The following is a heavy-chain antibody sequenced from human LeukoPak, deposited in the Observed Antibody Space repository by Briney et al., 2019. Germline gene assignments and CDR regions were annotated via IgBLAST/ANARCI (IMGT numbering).Heavy chain of an antibody. Sequence: SETLSLTCAVYGGSFSGYYWSWIRQPPGKGLEWIGEINHSGSTNYNPSLKSRVTISVDTSKNQFSLKLSSVTAADTAVYYCARKYYYGSGSHYPSKGPFDYWGQGTLVTVSS. CDR3: ARKYYYGSGSHYPSKGPFDY. D-gene: IGHD3-10*01. CDR1: GGSFSGYY. V-gene: IGHV4-34*01. CDR2: INHSGST. J-gene: IGHJ4*02.